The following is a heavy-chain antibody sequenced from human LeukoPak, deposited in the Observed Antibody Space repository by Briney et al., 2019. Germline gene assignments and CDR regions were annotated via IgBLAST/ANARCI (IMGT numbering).Heavy chain of an antibody. V-gene: IGHV3-11*01. CDR1: GFTFSDYY. CDR3: ARVGRRDGYNGADFDY. J-gene: IGHJ4*02. D-gene: IGHD5-24*01. CDR2: ISSSGSVI. Sequence: PGGSLRLSCAASGFTFSDYYMNWIRQAPGKGLEWLSYISSSGSVIYYADSVKGRFTISRHNAKNSLYLQINSLRAEDTAVYYCARVGRRDGYNGADFDYWGQGTLVTVSS.